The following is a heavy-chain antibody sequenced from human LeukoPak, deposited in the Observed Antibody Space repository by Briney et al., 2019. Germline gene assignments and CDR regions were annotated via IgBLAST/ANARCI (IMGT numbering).Heavy chain of an antibody. CDR3: ARDRGLTTSGGVGFDY. J-gene: IGHJ4*02. V-gene: IGHV4-59*01. D-gene: IGHD3-10*02. CDR1: GGSIRSYY. CDR2: IYYSGST. Sequence: SETLSLTCTVSGGSIRSYYWSWIRQPPGKGLEWIAYIYYSGSTNYNPSLKSRVTVSVDTSKNQFSLKLSSVTAADTAVYYCARDRGLTTSGGVGFDYWGQGTLVTVSS.